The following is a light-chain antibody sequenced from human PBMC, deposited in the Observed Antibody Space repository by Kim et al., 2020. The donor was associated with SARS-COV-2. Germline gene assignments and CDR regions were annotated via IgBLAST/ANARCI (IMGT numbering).Light chain of an antibody. CDR1: QSFSSSY. J-gene: IGKJ2*01. CDR3: HQYGASPYT. V-gene: IGKV3-20*01. CDR2: GAS. Sequence: PGERAILSCRASQSFSSSYLGWYQLKXRQPPRLLIFGASTRAAGIPERFSGSGSGTDYSLIITKVEPDDFALYFCHQYGASPYTFGQGTKLE.